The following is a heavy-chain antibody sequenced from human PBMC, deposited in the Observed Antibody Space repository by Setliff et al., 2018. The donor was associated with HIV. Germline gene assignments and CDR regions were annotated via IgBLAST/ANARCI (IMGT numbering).Heavy chain of an antibody. CDR3: ARGYGSWDY. Sequence: SETLSLTCAVYGGSFSGHQWSWIRQPPGKGLEWIGEINHSEDTNYNSSLKSRVTISVDTSMNQFSLKLSSVTAADTAIYYCARGYGSWDYWGQGTLVTVS. J-gene: IGHJ4*02. D-gene: IGHD2-2*03. CDR1: GGSFSGHQ. V-gene: IGHV4-34*01. CDR2: INHSEDT.